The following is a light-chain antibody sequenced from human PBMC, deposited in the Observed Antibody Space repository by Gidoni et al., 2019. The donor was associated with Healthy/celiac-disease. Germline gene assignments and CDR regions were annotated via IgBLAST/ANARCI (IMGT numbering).Light chain of an antibody. CDR1: QRVSSY. CDR3: QQRSNGPRT. Sequence: EIVLTHSPATLSLSPGESATLSCRASQRVSSYLAWSQQKPGKAPRLLIYDASNRDTGIPARFSGSGSGTDFTLTISSLEPEDFAVYYCQQRSNGPRTFGQXTKVEIK. V-gene: IGKV3-11*01. CDR2: DAS. J-gene: IGKJ1*01.